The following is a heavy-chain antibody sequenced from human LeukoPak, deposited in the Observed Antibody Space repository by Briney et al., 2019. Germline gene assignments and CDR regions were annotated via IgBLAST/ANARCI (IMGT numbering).Heavy chain of an antibody. J-gene: IGHJ3*02. D-gene: IGHD2-21*02. V-gene: IGHV1-3*01. CDR2: INAGNGNT. CDR3: ARRPYCSGDCYSPFDAFDI. Sequence: ASVKVSCKASGYTFTSYAMHWVRQAPGQRLEWMGWINAGNGNTKYSQKFQGRVTITRDTSASTAYMELSSLRSEDTAVYYCARRPYCSGDCYSPFDAFDIWGQGTMVTVSS. CDR1: GYTFTSYA.